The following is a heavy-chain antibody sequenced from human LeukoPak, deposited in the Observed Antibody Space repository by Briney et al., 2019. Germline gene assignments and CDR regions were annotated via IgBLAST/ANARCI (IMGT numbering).Heavy chain of an antibody. CDR3: ARDDSSGYFDY. CDR2: IKHDGSEN. CDR1: GFTFETYW. D-gene: IGHD3-22*01. J-gene: IGHJ4*02. V-gene: IGHV3-7*01. Sequence: PGGSLRLSCAASGFTFETYWMNWVRQAPGKGLEWVANIKHDGSENDYVDSVRGRFTISRDNAKNSLYLQMNSLRAEDTAVYYCARDDSSGYFDYWGQGTLVTVSS.